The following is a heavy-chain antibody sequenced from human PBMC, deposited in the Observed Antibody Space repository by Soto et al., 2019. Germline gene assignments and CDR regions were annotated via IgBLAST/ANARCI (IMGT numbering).Heavy chain of an antibody. J-gene: IGHJ5*02. V-gene: IGHV1-18*01. D-gene: IGHD2-15*01. CDR3: ARDGVVVVVAATPGMNWFDP. CDR1: GYTFTSHG. Sequence: QVQLVQSGAEVKKPGASVKVSCKASGYTFTSHGISWVRQAPGQGLEWMGWISAYNGNTNYAQKLQGRVTMTTDTSTSTAYMELRSLRSDDTAVYYCARDGVVVVVAATPGMNWFDPWGQATLVTVSS. CDR2: ISAYNGNT.